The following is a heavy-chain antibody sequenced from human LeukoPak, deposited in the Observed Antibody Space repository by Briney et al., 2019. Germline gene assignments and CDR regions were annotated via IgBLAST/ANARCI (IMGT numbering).Heavy chain of an antibody. J-gene: IGHJ4*02. D-gene: IGHD6-13*01. CDR2: ISSSSSYI. Sequence: GGSLRLSCAASGFTFSSYSMNWVRQAPGKGLEWVSSISSSSSYIYYADSVKGRFTISRDNSKNTLYLQMNSLRAEDTAVYYCAKDQLIAAAGPTDYWGQGTLVTVSS. CDR1: GFTFSSYS. V-gene: IGHV3-21*04. CDR3: AKDQLIAAAGPTDY.